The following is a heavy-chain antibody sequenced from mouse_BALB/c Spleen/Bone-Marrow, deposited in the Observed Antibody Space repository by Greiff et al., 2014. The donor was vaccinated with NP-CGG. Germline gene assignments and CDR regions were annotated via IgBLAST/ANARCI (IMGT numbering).Heavy chain of an antibody. CDR2: IWAGGST. V-gene: IGHV2-9*02. CDR1: GFSLTSYG. CDR3: ARVYLWYFDV. Sequence: VKLMESGPGLVAPSQSLSITCTVSGFSLTSYGVHWVRQPPGKGLEWLGVIWAGGSTNYNSALMSRLSISKDNSKSRVFLKMNSLQTDDTAVYYCARVYLWYFDVWGAGTTVTVSS. D-gene: IGHD2-3*01. J-gene: IGHJ1*01.